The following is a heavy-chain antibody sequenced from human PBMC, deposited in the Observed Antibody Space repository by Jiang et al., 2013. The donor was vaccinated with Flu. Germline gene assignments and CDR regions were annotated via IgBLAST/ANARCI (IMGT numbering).Heavy chain of an antibody. CDR1: GYTFTSYD. J-gene: IGHJ4*02. Sequence: GAEVKKPGASVKVSCKASGYTFTSYDINWVRQATGQGLEWMGWMNPNSGNTGYAQKFQGRVTMTRNTSVSTAYMELSSLRSEDTAVYYCARGRDYVCGACFNYWGQGTLVTVSS. CDR2: MNPNSGNT. D-gene: IGHD3-16*01. CDR3: ARGRDYVCGACFNY. V-gene: IGHV1-8*02.